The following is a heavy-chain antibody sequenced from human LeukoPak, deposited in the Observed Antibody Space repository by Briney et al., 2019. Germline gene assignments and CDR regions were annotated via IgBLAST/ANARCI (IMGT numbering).Heavy chain of an antibody. D-gene: IGHD6-19*01. J-gene: IGHJ4*02. CDR3: AKAPLPTVAGTPDY. CDR1: GFTFSSYA. V-gene: IGHV3-23*01. Sequence: GGSLRLSCAASGFTFSSYAMSWVRQAPGKGLEWVSAISGSGGSTYYADSVKGRFTISRGNSKNTLYLQMNSLRAEDTAVYYCAKAPLPTVAGTPDYWGQGTLVTVSS. CDR2: ISGSGGST.